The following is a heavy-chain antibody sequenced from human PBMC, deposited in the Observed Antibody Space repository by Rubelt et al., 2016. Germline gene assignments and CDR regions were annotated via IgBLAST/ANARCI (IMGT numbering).Heavy chain of an antibody. J-gene: IGHJ4*02. D-gene: IGHD6-6*01. CDR1: GFTFRSYA. Sequence: EVQLLESGGGLVQPGGSLRLSCAASGFTFRSYAMSWVRQAPGKGLEWVSAITGSGCSTYYADSVKGRLTISRDNARNSLHLQTHGLGAGDRAVYYCARGGQRVADYWGQGTLGTVSS. V-gene: IGHV3-23*01. CDR3: ARGGQRVADY. CDR2: ITGSGCST.